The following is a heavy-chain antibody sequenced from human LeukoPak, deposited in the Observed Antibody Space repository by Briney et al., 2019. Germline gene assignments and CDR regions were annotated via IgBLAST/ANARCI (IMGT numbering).Heavy chain of an antibody. V-gene: IGHV1-46*01. CDR3: ARDAIAVLPPYYYYYMDV. Sequence: GASVKVSCKASGYTFTSYYMHWVRQAPGQGLEWMGIINPSGGSTSYAQKFQGRVTMTRDMSTSTVYMELSSLRSEDTAVYYCARDAIAVLPPYYYYYMDVWGKGTTVTVSS. CDR2: INPSGGST. J-gene: IGHJ6*03. CDR1: GYTFTSYY. D-gene: IGHD6-6*01.